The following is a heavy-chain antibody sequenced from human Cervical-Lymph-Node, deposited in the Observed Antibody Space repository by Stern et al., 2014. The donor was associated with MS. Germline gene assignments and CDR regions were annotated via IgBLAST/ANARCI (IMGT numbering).Heavy chain of an antibody. CDR2: VYYSGAT. CDR3: AKHACTGAACPFDL. Sequence: QLQLQESGPGLVKPSETLSLTCAVSGDSISSYTHYWAWIRQPPGKGLEWIGSVYYSGATYYNPYLQSPVTLSVDTPKNPFSRGLTPVTAADTAVYYCAKHACTGAACPFDLWGQGTLVTVSS. J-gene: IGHJ4*02. CDR1: GDSISSYTHY. V-gene: IGHV4-39*01. D-gene: IGHD2-8*02.